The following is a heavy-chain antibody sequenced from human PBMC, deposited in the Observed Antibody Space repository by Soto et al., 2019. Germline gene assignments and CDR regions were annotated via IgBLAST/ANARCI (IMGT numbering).Heavy chain of an antibody. CDR2: IWYDGSNK. Sequence: GGPLRLSCAASGFTFSSYGMHWVRQAPGKGLEWVAVIWYDGSNKYYADSVKGRFTISRDNSKNTLYLQMNSLRAEDTAVYYCARDMLRFLEWCVDYWGQGTLVTVS. D-gene: IGHD3-3*01. CDR1: GFTFSSYG. J-gene: IGHJ4*02. CDR3: ARDMLRFLEWCVDY. V-gene: IGHV3-33*01.